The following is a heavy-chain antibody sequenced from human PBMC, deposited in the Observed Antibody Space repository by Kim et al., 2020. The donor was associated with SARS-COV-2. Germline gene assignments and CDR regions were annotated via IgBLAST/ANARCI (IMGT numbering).Heavy chain of an antibody. CDR2: INHSGST. CDR3: ARADWVVVAATPFDY. D-gene: IGHD2-15*01. V-gene: IGHV4-34*01. CDR1: GGSFSGYY. Sequence: SETLSLTCAVYGGSFSGYYWSWIRQPPGKGLEWIGEINHSGSTNYNPSLKSRVTISVDTSKNQFSLKLSSVTAADTAVYYCARADWVVVAATPFDYWGQGTLVTLFS. J-gene: IGHJ4*02.